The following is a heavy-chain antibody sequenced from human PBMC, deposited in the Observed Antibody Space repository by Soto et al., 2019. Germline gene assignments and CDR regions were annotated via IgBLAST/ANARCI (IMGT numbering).Heavy chain of an antibody. J-gene: IGHJ4*02. CDR2: IYYSGST. D-gene: IGHD3-3*01. V-gene: IGHV4-59*01. CDR3: ARGHYDFWSGYYTSAFVY. CDR1: GGSISSYY. Sequence: PSETLSLTCTVSGGSISSYYWSWIRQPPGKGLEWIGYIYYSGSTNYNPSLKSRVTISVDTSKNQFSLKLSSVTAADTAVYYCARGHYDFWSGYYTSAFVYWGQGTLVTSPQ.